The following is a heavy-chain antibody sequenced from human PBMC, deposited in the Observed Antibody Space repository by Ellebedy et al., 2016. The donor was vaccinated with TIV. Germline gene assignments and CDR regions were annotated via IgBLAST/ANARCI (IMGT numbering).Heavy chain of an antibody. CDR2: IYPGDSDT. CDR1: GYSFTSYW. V-gene: IGHV5-51*01. D-gene: IGHD3-22*01. CDR3: ARQANYYDSSGYGRRGAFDI. Sequence: GESLKISCKGSGYSFTSYWIGWVRQMPGKGLEWMGIIYPGDSDTRYSPSFQGQVTISADKSISTAYLQWSSLKASDTAMYYCARQANYYDSSGYGRRGAFDIWGQGTMVTVSS. J-gene: IGHJ3*02.